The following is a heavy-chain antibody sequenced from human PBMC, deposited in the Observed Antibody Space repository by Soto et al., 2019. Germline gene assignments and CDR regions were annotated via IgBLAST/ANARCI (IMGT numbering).Heavy chain of an antibody. V-gene: IGHV1-69*13. D-gene: IGHD6-13*01. J-gene: IGHJ6*02. CDR2: IIPIFGTA. CDR1: GGTFSSYA. Sequence: EASVKVSCKASGGTFSSYAISWVRQAPGQGLEWMGGIIPIFGTANYAQKFQGRVTITADESTSTAYMELSSLRSEDTAVYYCARDSSSSWTRGGYYYGMDVWGQGTTVTVSS. CDR3: ARDSSSSWTRGGYYYGMDV.